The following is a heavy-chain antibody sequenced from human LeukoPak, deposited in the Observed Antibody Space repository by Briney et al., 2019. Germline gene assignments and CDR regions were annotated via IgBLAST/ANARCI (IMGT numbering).Heavy chain of an antibody. CDR3: ARDYGDYGWFDP. Sequence: SETLSLTCTVSGGSISSYYWSWIRQPPGKGLEWIGYIYYSGSTNYNPSLKSRVTISVDTSKKQFSLKLSSVTAADTAVYYCARDYGDYGWFDPWGQGTPVTVSS. D-gene: IGHD4-17*01. V-gene: IGHV4-59*01. CDR1: GGSISSYY. CDR2: IYYSGST. J-gene: IGHJ5*02.